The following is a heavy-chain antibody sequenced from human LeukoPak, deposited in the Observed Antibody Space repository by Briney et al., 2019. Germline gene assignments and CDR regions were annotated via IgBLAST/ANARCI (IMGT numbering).Heavy chain of an antibody. J-gene: IGHJ4*02. CDR2: INWNGGST. D-gene: IGHD1-26*01. Sequence: GGSLRLSCAASGFTFDDYGMSWVRQAPGKGLEWVSGINWNGGSTGYADSVKGRFTISRDNAKNSLYLQMNSLRAEDTAVYYCARSISGSLSFDYWGQGTLVTVSS. CDR3: ARSISGSLSFDY. CDR1: GFTFDDYG. V-gene: IGHV3-20*04.